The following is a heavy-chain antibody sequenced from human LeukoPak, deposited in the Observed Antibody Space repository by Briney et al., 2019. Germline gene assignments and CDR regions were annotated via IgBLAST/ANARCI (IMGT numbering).Heavy chain of an antibody. V-gene: IGHV4-61*03. CDR3: ARSQNYHGSGDY. CDR1: GDSFSNGNYY. J-gene: IGHJ4*02. CDR2: IYYTGKT. Sequence: SETLSLTCTVSGDSFSNGNYYWSWLRQPPGKALEWIGYIYYTGKTYYNPSLEGRVTILVDTSRNHFSVKLSSVTAADTAVYYCARSQNYHGSGDYWSQGTLVTVSP. D-gene: IGHD3-10*01.